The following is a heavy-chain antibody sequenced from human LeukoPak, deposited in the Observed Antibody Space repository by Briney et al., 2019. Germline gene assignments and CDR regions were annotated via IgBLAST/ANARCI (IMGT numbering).Heavy chain of an antibody. D-gene: IGHD6-19*01. V-gene: IGHV3-23*01. CDR2: IYNSGAGI. CDR1: GFTFSTYT. Sequence: GGSLRLSCAASGFTFSTYTMSWVRQAPGKGLEWVSSIYNSGAGIFYADSVKGRFTISRDNSKNMLYLQMNSLRAEDTAVYYCAKDVAPDSGWDLDYWGQGTLVTVSS. CDR3: AKDVAPDSGWDLDY. J-gene: IGHJ4*02.